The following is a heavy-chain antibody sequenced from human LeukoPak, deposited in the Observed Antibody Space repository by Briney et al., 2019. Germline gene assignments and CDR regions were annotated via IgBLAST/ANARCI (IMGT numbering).Heavy chain of an antibody. V-gene: IGHV3-66*01. CDR1: GFTVRSNY. CDR2: IYSVGSI. Sequence: GGSLRLSCAASGFTVRSNYMSWVRQTPGKGLEWVSVIYSVGSIYYADSVKGRFTISRDNSKNTLYLQMNSLRAEDTAVYYCARSVIVGVTGPGYWGQGTLVTVSS. J-gene: IGHJ4*02. D-gene: IGHD1-26*01. CDR3: ARSVIVGVTGPGY.